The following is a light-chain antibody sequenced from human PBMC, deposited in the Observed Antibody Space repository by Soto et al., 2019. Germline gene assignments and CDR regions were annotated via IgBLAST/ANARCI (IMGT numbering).Light chain of an antibody. V-gene: IGLV1-47*01. CDR3: AAWDDSLSGLWV. CDR1: ISNIGSNY. CDR2: RNN. J-gene: IGLJ3*02. Sequence: QSVLTQPPSASGTPGQRVTISCSGSISNIGSNYVYWYQQLPGTAPKLLIYRNNQRPSGVPDRFSGSQAGTSASLAIRGLRSEDEAEYYCAAWDDSLSGLWVFGGGTKLTVL.